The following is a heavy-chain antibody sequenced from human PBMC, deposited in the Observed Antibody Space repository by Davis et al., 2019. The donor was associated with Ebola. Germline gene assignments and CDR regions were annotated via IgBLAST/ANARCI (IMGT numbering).Heavy chain of an antibody. J-gene: IGHJ6*02. CDR2: ISYDGSNK. D-gene: IGHD3-10*01. CDR1: GFTFSSYW. Sequence: GESLKISCAASGFTFSSYWMSWVRQAPGKGLEWVAVISYDGSNKYYADSVKGRFTISRDNSKNTLYLQMNSLRAEDTAVYYCARGYYYGSGTPYYGMDVWGQGTTVTVSS. V-gene: IGHV3-30*03. CDR3: ARGYYYGSGTPYYGMDV.